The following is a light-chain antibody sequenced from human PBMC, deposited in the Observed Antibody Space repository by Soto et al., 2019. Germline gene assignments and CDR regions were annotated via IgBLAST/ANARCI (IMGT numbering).Light chain of an antibody. CDR1: ESLVHSDGKTY. J-gene: IGKJ1*01. CDR2: QIS. Sequence: IVLTQTPLSSAVTLGQPASFSCGSSESLVHSDGKTYLGWLHLRPGQPPRLLIYQISRRPPGVPDRFSGSGAGTNFTLKISRVEPEDVGIFYCMQASQLRTFGQGTQVEIK. CDR3: MQASQLRT. V-gene: IGKV2-24*01.